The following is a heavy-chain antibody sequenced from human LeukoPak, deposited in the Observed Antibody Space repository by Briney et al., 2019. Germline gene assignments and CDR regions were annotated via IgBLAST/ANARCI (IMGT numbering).Heavy chain of an antibody. Sequence: PSETLSLTCTVSGGSISSSSYYWGWIRQPPGKGLEWIGSIYYSGSTYYNPSLKSRVTISVDTSKNQFSLKLSSVTAADTAVYYCARGRLYSSFDAAPGYYYMDVWGKGTTVTVSS. CDR3: ARGRLYSSFDAAPGYYYMDV. J-gene: IGHJ6*03. V-gene: IGHV4-39*07. CDR2: IYYSGST. D-gene: IGHD6-6*01. CDR1: GGSISSSSYY.